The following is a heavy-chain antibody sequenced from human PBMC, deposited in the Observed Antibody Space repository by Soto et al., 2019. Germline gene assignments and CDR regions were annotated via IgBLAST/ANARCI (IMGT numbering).Heavy chain of an antibody. CDR3: ARAIRAKTSPYYFDY. Sequence: PSETLSLTCTVSGGSISSYYLSWIRQPPGKGLEWIGYIYYSGSTNYNPSLKSRVTISVDTSKNQFSLKLSSVTAADTAVYYCARAIRAKTSPYYFDYWGQGTLVTVSS. V-gene: IGHV4-59*01. J-gene: IGHJ4*02. CDR2: IYYSGST. D-gene: IGHD1-7*01. CDR1: GGSISSYY.